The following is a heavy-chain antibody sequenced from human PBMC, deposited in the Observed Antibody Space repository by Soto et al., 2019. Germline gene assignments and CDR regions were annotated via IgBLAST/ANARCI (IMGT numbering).Heavy chain of an antibody. Sequence: NPSETLSLTCAVSGGSISSGGYSWSWIRQPPGKGLEWVGYIYHSGSTYYNPSLKSRVTISVDRSKNQFSLKLSSVTAADTAVYYCARVGDYGDYVVDYWGQGTLVTVSS. CDR3: ARVGDYGDYVVDY. CDR2: IYHSGST. CDR1: GGSISSGGYS. V-gene: IGHV4-30-2*01. D-gene: IGHD4-17*01. J-gene: IGHJ4*02.